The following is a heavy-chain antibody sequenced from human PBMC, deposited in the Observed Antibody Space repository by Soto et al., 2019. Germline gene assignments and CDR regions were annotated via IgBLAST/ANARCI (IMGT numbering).Heavy chain of an antibody. Sequence: GSLRLSSTGSGFPIDGFARKWLRQAPGKGLEWWGRIRNHSNKETTEYAGTVNMRFTISTSTSNVNACMQINHQNIEYPAVYYCSGAESPDTAYFSLYWGQGTPVTVSS. D-gene: IGHD1-26*01. J-gene: IGHJ4*02. CDR3: SGAESPDTAYFSLY. CDR2: IRNHSNKETT. CDR1: GFPIDGFA. V-gene: IGHV3-49*03.